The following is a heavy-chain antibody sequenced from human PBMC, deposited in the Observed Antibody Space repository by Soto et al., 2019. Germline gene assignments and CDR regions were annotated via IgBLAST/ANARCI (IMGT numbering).Heavy chain of an antibody. D-gene: IGHD6-6*01. J-gene: IGHJ6*02. CDR2: INHSGST. Sequence: QVQLQQWGAGLLKPSETLSLTCAVYGGSFSGYYWSWIRQPPGKGLEWIGEINHSGSTNYNPSLKSRVTISVDTSKNQFSLKLSSVTAADTAVYYCARGVSSGIAARRYYYYYGMGVWGQGTTVTVSS. CDR3: ARGVSSGIAARRYYYYYGMGV. V-gene: IGHV4-34*01. CDR1: GGSFSGYY.